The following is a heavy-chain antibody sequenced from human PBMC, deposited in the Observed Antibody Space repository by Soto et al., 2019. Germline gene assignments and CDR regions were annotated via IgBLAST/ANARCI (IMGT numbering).Heavy chain of an antibody. J-gene: IGHJ4*02. V-gene: IGHV1-8*01. CDR2: MNPNSGNT. Sequence: QVQLVQSGAAVKKPGASVKVSCKASGYTFTSYDINGVRQATGIVMEWIGWMNPNSGNTGYAQKFQGRVTMTRNTSISTAYIELSSLRAEDTTVYYCERGKYCSGGSCYLKGAAYCGQGALVTV. CDR1: GYTFTSYD. D-gene: IGHD2-15*01. CDR3: ERGKYCSGGSCYLKGAAY.